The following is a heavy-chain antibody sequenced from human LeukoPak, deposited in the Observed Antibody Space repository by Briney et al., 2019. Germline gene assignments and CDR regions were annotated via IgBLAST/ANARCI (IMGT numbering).Heavy chain of an antibody. CDR3: ARDERGPDAFDI. CDR1: GFTFSSYA. V-gene: IGHV3-23*01. J-gene: IGHJ3*02. Sequence: GGSLRLSCAASGFTFSSYAMSWVRQAPGKGLEWVSAISGSGGSTYYADSVKGRFTISRDNSKNTLYLQMNSLRAEDTAVYYCARDERGPDAFDIWGQGTMVTVSS. CDR2: ISGSGGST.